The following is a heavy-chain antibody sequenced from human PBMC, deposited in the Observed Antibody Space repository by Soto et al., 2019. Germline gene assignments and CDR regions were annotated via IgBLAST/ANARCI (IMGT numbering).Heavy chain of an antibody. CDR2: IIPIFGTA. D-gene: IGHD2-2*01. CDR1: GGTFSSYA. J-gene: IGHJ6*03. V-gene: IGHV1-69*13. CDR3: ASVRMDCSSTSCYEVPIDYYYYMDV. Sequence: ASVKVSCKASGGTFSSYAISWVRQAPGQGLEWMGGIIPIFGTANYAQKFQGRVTITADESTSTAYMELSSLRSEDTAVYYCASVRMDCSSTSCYEVPIDYYYYMDVWGKGTTVTVSS.